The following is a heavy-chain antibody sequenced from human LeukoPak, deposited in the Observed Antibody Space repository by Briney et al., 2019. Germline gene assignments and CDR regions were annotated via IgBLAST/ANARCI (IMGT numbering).Heavy chain of an antibody. CDR1: GGSISSYY. J-gene: IGHJ6*03. CDR2: IYTSGST. CDR3: ARVPTGYCSSTSCPNYYYYYMDV. V-gene: IGHV4-4*07. D-gene: IGHD2-2*01. Sequence: PSETLSLTCTVSGGSISSYYWSWIRQPAGKGLEWIGRIYTSGSTNYNPSLKSRVTMSVDTSKNQFSLKLSSVTAADTAVYYRARVPTGYCSSTSCPNYYYYYMDVWGKGTTVTVSS.